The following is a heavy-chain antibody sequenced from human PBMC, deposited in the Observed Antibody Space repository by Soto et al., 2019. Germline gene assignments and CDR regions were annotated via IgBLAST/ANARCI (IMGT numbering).Heavy chain of an antibody. CDR2: INPAGGTT. D-gene: IGHD5-12*01. CDR3: ARGGAFDF. CDR1: GYTFTSYF. J-gene: IGHJ4*02. V-gene: IGHV1-46*01. Sequence: QVQLEQSGAEVEKPGDSVKVSCHASGYTFTSYFRQWIRQAPGQGLEWMGLINPAGGTTSYTQQFQGRVNMTRDTSTSTVSMELSSLRSEDTALYYCARGGAFDFWGQGTLVTVSS.